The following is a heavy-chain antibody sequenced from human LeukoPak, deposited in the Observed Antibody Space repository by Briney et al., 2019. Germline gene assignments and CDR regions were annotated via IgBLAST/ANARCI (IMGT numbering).Heavy chain of an antibody. CDR3: ARGAVMFDL. J-gene: IGHJ2*01. CDR2: ISSSGGTI. CDR1: RFSFSDYY. V-gene: IGHV3-11*01. D-gene: IGHD2-21*01. Sequence: GGSLRLFCAASRFSFSDYYMSWIRQAPGKGLEWVSYISSSGGTIYYADSVKGRFTISRDNAKNSLSLQMNSLRADDTAVYYCARGAVMFDLWGRGTLVTVSA.